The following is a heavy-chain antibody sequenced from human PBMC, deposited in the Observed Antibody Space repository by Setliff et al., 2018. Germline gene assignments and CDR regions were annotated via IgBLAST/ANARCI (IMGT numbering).Heavy chain of an antibody. CDR3: ASVDNFWSGPMDY. CDR2: IYYSGST. Sequence: SGPTLVNPTQTLPLTCTFSGFSLSTRGMCVSWIRQPPGKGLEWIGYIYYSGSTNYNPSLKSRVTISVDTSKNQFSLKLSSVTAADTAVYYCASVDNFWSGPMDYWGQGTLVTVSS. V-gene: IGHV4-61*08. D-gene: IGHD3-3*01. CDR1: GFSLSTRGMC. J-gene: IGHJ4*02.